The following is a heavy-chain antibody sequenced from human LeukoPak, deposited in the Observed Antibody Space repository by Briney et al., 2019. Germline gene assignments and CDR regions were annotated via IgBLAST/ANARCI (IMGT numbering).Heavy chain of an antibody. J-gene: IGHJ4*02. V-gene: IGHV1-2*02. CDR2: INPNSGGT. CDR3: ARPEAFYSSGWYAFDY. CDR1: GYTFTSYD. D-gene: IGHD6-19*01. Sequence: GASVKVSCKASGYTFTSYDINWVRQATGQGLEWMGWINPNSGGTNYAQKFQGRVTMTRDTSISTAYMELSRLRSDDTAVYYCARPEAFYSSGWYAFDYWGQGTLVTVSS.